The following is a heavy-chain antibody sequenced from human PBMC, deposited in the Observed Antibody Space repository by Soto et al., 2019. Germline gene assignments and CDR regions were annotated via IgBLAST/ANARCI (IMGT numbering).Heavy chain of an antibody. Sequence: QVQLQESGPGLVKPSQTLSLTCTVSGGSISSGGYYWSWIRQHPGKGLEWIGYIYYSGSTYYNPSLKSRVTISVDTSKNQFSLKLSSVTAADTAVYYCARACHSRWLQLPLYFDLWGRGTLVTVSS. J-gene: IGHJ2*01. V-gene: IGHV4-31*03. CDR3: ARACHSRWLQLPLYFDL. D-gene: IGHD5-12*01. CDR1: GGSISSGGYY. CDR2: IYYSGST.